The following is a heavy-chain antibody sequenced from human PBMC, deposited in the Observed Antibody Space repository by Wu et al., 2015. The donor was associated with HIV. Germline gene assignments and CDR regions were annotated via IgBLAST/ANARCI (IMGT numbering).Heavy chain of an antibody. CDR3: ARQSCSGDGCYLPLDY. CDR2: IYYSGST. V-gene: IGHV4-59*08. Sequence: QVQLQESGPGLVKPSETLSLTCTVSGDSIRRHNWNWIRQPPGQGLEWIGYIYYSGSTKYNPSLKSRVTISLDTPKEQFSLKLSSVTAADTAIYYCARQSCSGDGCYLPLDYWGQGALVTVSS. D-gene: IGHD2-15*01. J-gene: IGHJ4*02. CDR1: GDSIRRHN.